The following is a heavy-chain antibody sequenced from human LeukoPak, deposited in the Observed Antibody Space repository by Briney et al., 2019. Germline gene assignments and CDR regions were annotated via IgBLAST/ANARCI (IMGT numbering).Heavy chain of an antibody. CDR3: ARRDYYGSGSYFNYFDY. Sequence: ASVKVSCKTSGFTFTGYYIHWVRQAPGQGLEWMGWISAYNGNTNYAQKLQGRVTMTTDTSTSTAYMELRSLRSDDTAVYYCARRDYYGSGSYFNYFDYWGQGTLVTVSS. CDR1: GFTFTGYY. J-gene: IGHJ4*02. V-gene: IGHV1-18*04. D-gene: IGHD3-10*01. CDR2: ISAYNGNT.